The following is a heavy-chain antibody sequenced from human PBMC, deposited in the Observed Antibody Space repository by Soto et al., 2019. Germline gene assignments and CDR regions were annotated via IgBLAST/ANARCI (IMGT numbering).Heavy chain of an antibody. CDR2: MDPNGGAT. J-gene: IGHJ4*02. CDR1: GCGCTFLTSA. D-gene: IGHD3-9*01. CDR3: AKDSPLTPYYHGFGY. V-gene: IGHV3-23*01. Sequence: PGRSLRRSCGASGCGCTFLTSASILGSHAPGKGLEWVSAMDPNGGATYYAATVKGRFPISRDNSQTTLYLQMNSLRAEDTAVYPCAKDSPLTPYYHGFGYWGQGILVTVSS.